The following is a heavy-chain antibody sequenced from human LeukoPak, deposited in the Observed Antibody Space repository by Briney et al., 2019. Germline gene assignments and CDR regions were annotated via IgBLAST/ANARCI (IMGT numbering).Heavy chain of an antibody. D-gene: IGHD6-19*01. CDR1: GYTFTSYD. J-gene: IGHJ4*02. CDR3: ARGSSGEQWLVRFDY. Sequence: ASVKVSCKASGYTFTSYDINWVRQATGQGLEWMGWMNPNSGNTGYAQKFQGRVTITRNTSISTAYMELSSLRSEDTAVYYCARGSSGEQWLVRFDYWGQGTLVTVSS. V-gene: IGHV1-8*03. CDR2: MNPNSGNT.